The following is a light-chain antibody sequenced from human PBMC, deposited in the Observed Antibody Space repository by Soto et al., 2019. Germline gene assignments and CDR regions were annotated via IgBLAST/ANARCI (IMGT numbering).Light chain of an antibody. Sequence: EIVITQSPVTLSVSPGERATLSCRASQSVSSSLAWYQQKPGQAPRLLVYGASTRATGIPARFSGSGSGTEFTLTISSLQSEDFAVYYCQQYNNWPRTFGQGTKVDIK. V-gene: IGKV3-15*01. CDR3: QQYNNWPRT. CDR2: GAS. CDR1: QSVSSS. J-gene: IGKJ1*01.